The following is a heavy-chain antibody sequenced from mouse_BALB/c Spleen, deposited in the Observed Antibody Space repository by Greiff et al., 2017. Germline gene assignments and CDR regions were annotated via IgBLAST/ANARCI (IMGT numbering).Heavy chain of an antibody. V-gene: IGHV1-69*02. Sequence: VQLQQPGAELVRPGASVKLSCKASGYTFTSYWINWVKQRPGQGLEWIGNIYPSDSYTNYNQKFKDKATLTVDKSSSTAYMQLSSPTSEDSAVYYCTRWGYYAMDYGGQGTSVTVSS. J-gene: IGHJ4*01. CDR3: TRWGYYAMDY. CDR1: GYTFTSYW. CDR2: IYPSDSYT.